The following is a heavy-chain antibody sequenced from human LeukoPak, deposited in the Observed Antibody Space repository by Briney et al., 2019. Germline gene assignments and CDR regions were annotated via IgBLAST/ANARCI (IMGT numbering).Heavy chain of an antibody. J-gene: IGHJ4*03. V-gene: IGHV4-34*01. CDR2: INHRGDT. CDR1: GESFSAYY. Sequence: SETLSLTRAVYGESFSAYYWSWIRQSPGKGLEWIAEINHRGDTNYNPSVKSRVTISIDTSKNQFSLKVRSLTAADTAVYYCARGPTISETGYFDFWGQGTLVTVSS. D-gene: IGHD1-1*01. CDR3: ARGPTISETGYFDF.